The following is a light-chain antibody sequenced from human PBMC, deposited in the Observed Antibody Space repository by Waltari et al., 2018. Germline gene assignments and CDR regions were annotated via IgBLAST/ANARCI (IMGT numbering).Light chain of an antibody. V-gene: IGLV3-21*04. J-gene: IGLJ3*02. CDR2: YDS. Sequence: SLVLSPPPSVSVAPGKTGRITCGGNHIATKNVHLSQQKPGQAPVLVIYYDSDRPSGIPERFSGSNSGNAATLTISRVEAGDEADYYCQVWDSTSDYRGVFGGGTKLTVL. CDR3: QVWDSTSDYRGV. CDR1: HIATKN.